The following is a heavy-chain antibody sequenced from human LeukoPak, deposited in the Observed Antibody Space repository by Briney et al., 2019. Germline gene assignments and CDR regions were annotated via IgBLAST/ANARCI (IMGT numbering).Heavy chain of an antibody. V-gene: IGHV4-39*07. CDR1: GGSISSSSYY. Sequence: PSETLSLTCTVSGGSISSSSYYWGWIRQPPGKGLEWIGSIYYSGSTYYNPSLKSRVTISVDTSKNQFSLKLSSVTAADTAVYYCARDSHKNWRSSVENIMDVWGQGTTVTVSS. CDR3: ARDSHKNWRSSVENIMDV. J-gene: IGHJ6*02. CDR2: IYYSGST. D-gene: IGHD2-2*01.